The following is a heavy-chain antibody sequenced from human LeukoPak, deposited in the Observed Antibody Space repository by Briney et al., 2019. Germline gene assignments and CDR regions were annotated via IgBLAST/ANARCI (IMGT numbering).Heavy chain of an antibody. V-gene: IGHV4-59*01. J-gene: IGHJ4*02. Sequence: PSETLSLACTVSGGSISSYYWSWIRQPPGKGLEWIGYIHYSGSTNYNPSLKSRVTISVDTSKNQFSLKLSSVTAADTAVYYCASFGAVAGSFDYWGQGTLVTVSS. D-gene: IGHD6-19*01. CDR2: IHYSGST. CDR1: GGSISSYY. CDR3: ASFGAVAGSFDY.